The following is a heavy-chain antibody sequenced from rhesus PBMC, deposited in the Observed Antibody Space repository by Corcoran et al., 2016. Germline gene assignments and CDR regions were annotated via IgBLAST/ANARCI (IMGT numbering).Heavy chain of an antibody. CDR3: ARDLKT. V-gene: IGHV4S10*01. CDR2: ISGSGTNT. J-gene: IGHJ4*01. Sequence: QVQLQESGPGVVKPSATLSLTCAVSGGSISHRYWWTWFRQPPGKGLEWIGYISGSGTNTNYNPSLKSRVTISKDTSNTQFALKLNSVTAADTAVYYCARDLKTWGQGVLVTVSS. CDR1: GGSISHRYW.